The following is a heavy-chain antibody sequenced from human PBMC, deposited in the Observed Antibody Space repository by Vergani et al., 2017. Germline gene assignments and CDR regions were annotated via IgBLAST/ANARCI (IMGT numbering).Heavy chain of an antibody. J-gene: IGHJ2*01. D-gene: IGHD7-27*01. V-gene: IGHV1-46*01. Sequence: QVQLVQSGAEVKKPGASVKVSCKASGYTFTSYYMHWVRQAPGQGLEWMGIINPSGGSTSYAQKFQGRVTITADESTSTAYMELSSLRSEDTAVYYCARVGDWGSRGNWYFDLWGRGTLVTVSS. CDR3: ARVGDWGSRGNWYFDL. CDR1: GYTFTSYY. CDR2: INPSGGST.